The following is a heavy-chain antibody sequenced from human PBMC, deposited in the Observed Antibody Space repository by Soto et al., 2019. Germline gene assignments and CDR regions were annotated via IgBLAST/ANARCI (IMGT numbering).Heavy chain of an antibody. CDR3: ARGGSIDDFWSELVQRKGVAGRYYFDY. CDR2: IYYSGST. D-gene: IGHD3-3*01. Sequence: SETLSLTCTVSGGSISSGGYYWSWIRQHPGKGLEWIGYIYYSGSTYYNPSLKSRVTISVDTSKNQFSLKLSSVTAADTAVYYCARGGSIDDFWSELVQRKGVAGRYYFDYWGQGTLVTVSS. J-gene: IGHJ4*02. CDR1: GGSISSGGYY. V-gene: IGHV4-31*03.